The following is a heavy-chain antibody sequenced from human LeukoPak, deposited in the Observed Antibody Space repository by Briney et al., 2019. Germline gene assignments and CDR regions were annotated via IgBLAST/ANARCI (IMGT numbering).Heavy chain of an antibody. J-gene: IGHJ4*02. CDR1: GYSFTNYY. Sequence: ASVKLSCKASGYSFTNYYMHWVRQAPGQGLEWMGIINPSGGSTTNAQKFQGRVTMTRDTSTTTVYMELSSLRSDDTAMYYCARDERDVVVVPGAMSYWGEGTLVTVSS. CDR2: INPSGGST. V-gene: IGHV1-46*01. D-gene: IGHD2-2*01. CDR3: ARDERDVVVVPGAMSY.